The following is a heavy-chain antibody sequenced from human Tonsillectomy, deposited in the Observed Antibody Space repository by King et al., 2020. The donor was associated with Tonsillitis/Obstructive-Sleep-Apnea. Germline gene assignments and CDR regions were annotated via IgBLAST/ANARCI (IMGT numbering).Heavy chain of an antibody. J-gene: IGHJ3*02. V-gene: IGHV3-23*04. CDR3: AKDHVSMNGQGDAFDI. CDR1: GFTFSAYA. CDR2: IEGTGDGT. Sequence: EVQLVESGGGWVQPGGSLRLSCTASGFTFSAYAMSWVRQAPGKGLEWVSSIEGTGDGTLHTDSVKGRFTTSRDNSKDTLYLHMNSLRAEDTAVYYCAKDHVSMNGQGDAFDIWGQGTTVTVSP. D-gene: IGHD2/OR15-2a*01.